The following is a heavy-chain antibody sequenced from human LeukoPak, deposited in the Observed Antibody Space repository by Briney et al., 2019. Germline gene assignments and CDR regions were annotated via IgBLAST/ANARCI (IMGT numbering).Heavy chain of an antibody. CDR3: ARGVGVAAAGILPSTGAFDI. D-gene: IGHD6-13*01. J-gene: IGHJ3*02. V-gene: IGHV4-34*01. CDR2: INHSGST. CDR1: GGSFSGYY. Sequence: SETLSLTCAVYGGSFSGYYWSWIRQPPGKGLEWIGEINHSGSTNYNPSLKSRVTISVDTSKNQFSLKLSSVTAADTAVYYCARGVGVAAAGILPSTGAFDIWGQGTMVTVSS.